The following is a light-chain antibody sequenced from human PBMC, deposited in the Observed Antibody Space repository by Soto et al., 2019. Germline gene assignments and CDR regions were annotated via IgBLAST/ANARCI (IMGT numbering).Light chain of an antibody. J-gene: IGLJ1*01. CDR1: SSDVGSYNL. V-gene: IGLV2-23*01. CDR2: EGS. Sequence: LTQPASVSGSPGQSITISCTGTSSDVGSYNLVSWYQQHPGKAPKLMIYEGSKRPSGVSNRFSGSKSGNTASLTISGLQAEDEADYYCCSYAGSLRVFGTGTKVTVL. CDR3: CSYAGSLRV.